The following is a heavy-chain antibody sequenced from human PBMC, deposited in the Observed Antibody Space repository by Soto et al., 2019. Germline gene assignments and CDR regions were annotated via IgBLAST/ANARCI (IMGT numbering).Heavy chain of an antibody. CDR2: IYPSGGST. D-gene: IGHD3-10*01. J-gene: IGHJ4*02. CDR1: GYTFTNYY. CDR3: ARDFSGPMDY. V-gene: IGHV1-46*01. Sequence: ASVKVSCKASGYTFTNYYMHWVRQAPGQGLEWMGIIYPSGGSTRNAQKFQGRVTMTRDTSTSTVYMELSSLRSEDTAVYYCARDFSGPMDYWGRGTLVTAPQ.